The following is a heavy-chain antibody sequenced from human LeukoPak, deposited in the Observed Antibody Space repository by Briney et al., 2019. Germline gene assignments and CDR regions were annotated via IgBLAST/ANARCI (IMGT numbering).Heavy chain of an antibody. Sequence: GGSLRLSCAASGFTFSSYGMHWVRQAPGKGLEWVAVIWYDGSNKYYADSVKGRFTISRDNSKNTLYLQMNSLRAEDTAVYYCAKWSGNRPLYYFDYWGQGTLVTVSS. CDR3: AKWSGNRPLYYFDY. V-gene: IGHV3-33*06. CDR2: IWYDGSNK. D-gene: IGHD3-3*01. CDR1: GFTFSSYG. J-gene: IGHJ4*02.